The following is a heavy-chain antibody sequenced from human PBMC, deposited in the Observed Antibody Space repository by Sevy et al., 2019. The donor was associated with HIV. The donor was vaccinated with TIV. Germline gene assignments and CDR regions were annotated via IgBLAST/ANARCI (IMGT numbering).Heavy chain of an antibody. CDR3: ARDLFLGQYSSSNVPGY. V-gene: IGHV1-2*06. J-gene: IGHJ4*02. CDR2: INPNSGGT. D-gene: IGHD6-6*01. CDR1: GYTFTGYY. Sequence: ASVKVSCKASGYTFTGYYMHWVRQAPGQGLEWMGRINPNSGGTNYAQKFQGRVTMTRDTSISTAYMELSRLRSDDTAVYYCARDLFLGQYSSSNVPGYWGQGTLVTVSS.